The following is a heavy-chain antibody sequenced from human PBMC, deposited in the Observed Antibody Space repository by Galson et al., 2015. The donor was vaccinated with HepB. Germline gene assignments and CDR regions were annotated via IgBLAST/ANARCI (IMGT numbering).Heavy chain of an antibody. V-gene: IGHV1-2*02. D-gene: IGHD3-3*01. CDR1: GYTFTGYY. J-gene: IGHJ5*02. CDR3: ARDSGGGLSGVPSP. CDR2: INPDSGGT. Sequence: SVKVSCKASGYTFTGYYMHWVRQAPGQGLEWMGWINPDSGGTNYAQKFQGRVTMTRDTSISTAYMELSRLRSDDTAVYYCARDSGGGLSGVPSPWGQGTLVTVSS.